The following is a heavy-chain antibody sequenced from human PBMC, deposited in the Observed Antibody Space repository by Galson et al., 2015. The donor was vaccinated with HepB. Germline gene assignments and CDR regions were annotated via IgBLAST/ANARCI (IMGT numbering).Heavy chain of an antibody. CDR2: IYSGGDT. V-gene: IGHV3-53*01. Sequence: SLRLSCAASGFTVSSNYMIWVRQAPGKRLEWVSVIYSGGDTYYADSVKGRFTISRDNSKNTLYLHMNSLRVEDTAVYHCARGGVGVLRHFDWLLADSWGQGTLVTVSS. D-gene: IGHD3-9*01. J-gene: IGHJ4*02. CDR3: ARGGVGVLRHFDWLLADS. CDR1: GFTVSSNY.